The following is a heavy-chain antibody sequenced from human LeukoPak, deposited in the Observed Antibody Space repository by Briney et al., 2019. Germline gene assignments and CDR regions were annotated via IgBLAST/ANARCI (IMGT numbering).Heavy chain of an antibody. CDR1: GGSFSAYY. J-gene: IGHJ5*02. D-gene: IGHD2-2*01. V-gene: IGHV4-34*01. CDR2: INHSVST. CDR3: ARGGVEDRVPAAKRWFDP. Sequence: SETLSLTCAVYGGSFSAYYWSWIRQPPGKGLEWIGEINHSVSTNYNPSLKSRVTISLDRSKNQFSLKLSSVTAADTAVYYCARGGVEDRVPAAKRWFDPWGQGTLVTVSS.